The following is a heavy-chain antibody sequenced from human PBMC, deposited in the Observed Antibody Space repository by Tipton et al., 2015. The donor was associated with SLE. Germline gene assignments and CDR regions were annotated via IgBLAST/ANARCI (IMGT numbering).Heavy chain of an antibody. Sequence: SLRLSCAASGFTFSSHWMHWVRQVPGKGLVWVSLINSDGSSTNYADSVKGRFTISRDNAKNTLYLQMNSLRAEDTAVYYCAKDLIMTTVLYGMDVWGQGTTVTVSS. V-gene: IGHV3-74*01. D-gene: IGHD4-11*01. CDR2: INSDGSST. J-gene: IGHJ6*02. CDR3: AKDLIMTTVLYGMDV. CDR1: GFTFSSHW.